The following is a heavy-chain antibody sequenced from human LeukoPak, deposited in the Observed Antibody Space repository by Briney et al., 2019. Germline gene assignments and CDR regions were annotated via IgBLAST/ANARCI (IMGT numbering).Heavy chain of an antibody. V-gene: IGHV3-33*06. CDR3: AKDQWNPDY. CDR2: VWDDGSSQ. Sequence: PGRSLRLSCAASGFTFSSYGMHWVRQAPGKGLEWVAVVWDDGSSQNYADSVKGRFTISRDNSKSMLYLQMNSLRAEDTAVYYCAKDQWNPDYWGQGTLVSVSS. D-gene: IGHD6-19*01. CDR1: GFTFSSYG. J-gene: IGHJ4*02.